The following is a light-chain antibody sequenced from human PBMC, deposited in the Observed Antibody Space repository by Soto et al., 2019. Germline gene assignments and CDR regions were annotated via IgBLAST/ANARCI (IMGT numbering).Light chain of an antibody. CDR2: GAS. J-gene: IGKJ4*01. CDR3: QQYSDWPLT. Sequence: EIVMTQSPATLSVSPGERVTLSCRASQTLYNNLAWYQQKLGQAPRLLIYGASARATDIPARFSGSGSGTEFTLTISGLQSEDFAIYYCQQYSDWPLTFGGGTKVEIK. V-gene: IGKV3-15*01. CDR1: QTLYNN.